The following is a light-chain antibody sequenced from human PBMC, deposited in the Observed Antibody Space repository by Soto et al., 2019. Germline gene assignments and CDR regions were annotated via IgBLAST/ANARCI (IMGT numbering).Light chain of an antibody. Sequence: EIVMTQSPATLSMSPGERATLSCRASQSVGSNLAWYQQKPGQAPRLLIFSASTRATGIPARFSGSGSGTEFTLTISSLQSEDFAVYYCQQYNNWSFGQGTRLDIK. CDR3: QQYNNWS. CDR1: QSVGSN. V-gene: IGKV3-15*01. J-gene: IGKJ5*01. CDR2: SAS.